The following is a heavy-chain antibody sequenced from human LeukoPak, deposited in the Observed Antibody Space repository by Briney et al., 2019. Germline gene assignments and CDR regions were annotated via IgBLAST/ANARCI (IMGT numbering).Heavy chain of an antibody. CDR2: INPSGGST. J-gene: IGHJ4*02. Sequence: RASVKVSCKASGYTFTSYYMHWVRQAPGQGLEWMGIINPSGGSTSYAQKFQGRVTMTRDTSTSTVYMELSSLRSEDTAVYYCARALEVEMATILGVFDYWGQGTLVTVSS. CDR1: GYTFTSYY. CDR3: ARALEVEMATILGVFDY. D-gene: IGHD5-24*01. V-gene: IGHV1-46*01.